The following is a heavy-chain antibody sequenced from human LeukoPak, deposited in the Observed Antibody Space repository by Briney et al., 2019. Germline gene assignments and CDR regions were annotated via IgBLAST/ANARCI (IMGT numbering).Heavy chain of an antibody. J-gene: IGHJ6*03. Sequence: SETLSLTCTVSGYSISSGYYWGWIRPPPGKGLEWIGSIYHSGSTYYNPSLKSRVTISIDTSKNQFSLKLSSVTAADTAVYYCARGRFDYYDTSGYYRPREYYYYYYYMDVWGKGTTVTISS. CDR3: ARGRFDYYDTSGYYRPREYYYYYYYMDV. V-gene: IGHV4-38-2*02. CDR1: GYSISSGYY. D-gene: IGHD3-22*01. CDR2: IYHSGST.